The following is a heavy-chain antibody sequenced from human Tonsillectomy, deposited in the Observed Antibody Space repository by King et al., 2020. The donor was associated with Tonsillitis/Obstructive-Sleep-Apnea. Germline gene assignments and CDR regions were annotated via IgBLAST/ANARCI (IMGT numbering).Heavy chain of an antibody. V-gene: IGHV4-59*01. D-gene: IGHD3-22*01. CDR1: GGSISSYY. CDR2: IYYSGST. Sequence: QLQESGPGLVKPSETLSLTCTVSGGSISSYYWSWIRQPPGKGLGWIGYIYYSGSTNYNPSLKSRVTISVDTSKNQFSLKLSSVTAADTAVYYCARGDSSGYWESTFDYWGQGTLVTVSS. J-gene: IGHJ4*02. CDR3: ARGDSSGYWESTFDY.